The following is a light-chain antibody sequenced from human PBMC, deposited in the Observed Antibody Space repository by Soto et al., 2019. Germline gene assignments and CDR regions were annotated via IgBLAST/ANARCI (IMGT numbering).Light chain of an antibody. Sequence: DIVLTQSPGTLSLSPGERAILSCRASHTANNNYLASCQQKPGQAPTLLIYGASRRATGIPDRFSGSASGTDFTPPTSRLEPEDFAAYFCHQHSDLPMTFGQGTRLEIK. CDR3: HQHSDLPMT. CDR1: HTANNNY. V-gene: IGKV3-20*01. J-gene: IGKJ5*01. CDR2: GAS.